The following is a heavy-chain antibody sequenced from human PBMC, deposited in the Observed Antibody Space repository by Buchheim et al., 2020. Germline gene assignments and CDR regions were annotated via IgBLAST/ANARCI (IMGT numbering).Heavy chain of an antibody. CDR1: GGSFSGYY. J-gene: IGHJ5*02. CDR3: ARARTIVVVPAADLGYWFDP. CDR2: INHSGST. D-gene: IGHD2-2*01. V-gene: IGHV4-34*01. Sequence: QVQLQQWGAGLLKPSETLSLTCAVYGGSFSGYYWSWIRQPPGKGLEWIAEINHSGSTSYNPSLKSRVTISVDTSKNQFSLKLSSVTAADTAVYYCARARTIVVVPAADLGYWFDPWGQGTL.